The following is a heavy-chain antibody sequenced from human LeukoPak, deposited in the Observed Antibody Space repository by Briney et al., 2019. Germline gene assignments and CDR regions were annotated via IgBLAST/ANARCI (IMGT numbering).Heavy chain of an antibody. Sequence: RRASVKVSCKASGGTFSSYAISWVRQAPGQGLEWMGGIIPIFGTANYAQKFQGRVTITADESTSTAYMELSSLRSEDTAVYYCASGARYDSFDYWGQGTLVTVSS. CDR3: ASGARYDSFDY. CDR1: GGTFSSYA. CDR2: IIPIFGTA. V-gene: IGHV1-69*13. J-gene: IGHJ4*02. D-gene: IGHD3-9*01.